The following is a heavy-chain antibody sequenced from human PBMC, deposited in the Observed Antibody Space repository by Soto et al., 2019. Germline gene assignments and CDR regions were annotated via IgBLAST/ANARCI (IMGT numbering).Heavy chain of an antibody. CDR1: GFTFSSYA. D-gene: IGHD6-13*01. CDR2: ISGSGGST. J-gene: IGHJ4*02. CDR3: AKDHPESSSSYLDGDY. Sequence: EVQLLESGGGLVQPGGSLRLSCAASGFTFSSYAMSWVRQAPGKGLEWVSAISGSGGSTYYADSVKGRFTISRDNSKNTLYLQMNSLRAEDTAVYYCAKDHPESSSSYLDGDYWGQGTLVTVSS. V-gene: IGHV3-23*01.